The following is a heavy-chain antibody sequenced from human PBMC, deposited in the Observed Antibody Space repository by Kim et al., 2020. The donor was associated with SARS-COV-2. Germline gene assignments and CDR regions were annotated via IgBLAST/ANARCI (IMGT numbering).Heavy chain of an antibody. CDR3: ARDLDDILTGYYRAYYYYGMDV. Sequence: GGSLRLSCAASGFTFSSYGMHWVRQAPGKGLEWVAVIWYDGSNKYYADSVKGRFTISRDNSKNTLYLQMNSLRAEDTAVYYCARDLDDILTGYYRAYYYYGMDVWGKGTTVTVSS. CDR2: IWYDGSNK. CDR1: GFTFSSYG. J-gene: IGHJ6*04. V-gene: IGHV3-33*01. D-gene: IGHD3-9*01.